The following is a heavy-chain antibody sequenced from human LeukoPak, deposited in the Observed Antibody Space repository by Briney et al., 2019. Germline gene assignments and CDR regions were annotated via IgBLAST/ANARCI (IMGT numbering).Heavy chain of an antibody. CDR2: ISGSGGST. CDR1: GFTFSSYA. D-gene: IGHD1-26*01. Sequence: PGGSLRLSCAASGFTFSSYAMSWVRRAPGKGLEWVSAISGSGGSTYYADSVKGRFTISRDNSKNTLYLQMNSLRAEDTAVYYCAKDQGSSYSGSYLLFDYWGQGTLVTVSS. J-gene: IGHJ4*02. CDR3: AKDQGSSYSGSYLLFDY. V-gene: IGHV3-23*01.